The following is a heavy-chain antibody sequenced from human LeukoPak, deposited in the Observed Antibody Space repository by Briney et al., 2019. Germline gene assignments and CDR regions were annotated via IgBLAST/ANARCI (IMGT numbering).Heavy chain of an antibody. V-gene: IGHV3-7*03. CDR2: IKQDGSEK. Sequence: GGSLRLSCAASGFISSTYSMNWVRQAPGKGLEWVANIKQDGSEKYHVDSVKGRFTISRDNAKNSLYLQMNSLRAEDTAMYYCARAPGDPPNYWGQGTLVTVSS. CDR1: GFISSTYS. J-gene: IGHJ4*02. D-gene: IGHD4-17*01. CDR3: ARAPGDPPNY.